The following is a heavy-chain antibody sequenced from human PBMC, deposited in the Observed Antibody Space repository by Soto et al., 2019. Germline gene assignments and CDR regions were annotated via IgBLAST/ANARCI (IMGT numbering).Heavy chain of an antibody. D-gene: IGHD5-18*01. CDR2: IKQDGSEK. CDR3: ASAGSGIQLWLGGGWFDP. V-gene: IGHV3-7*03. Sequence: GGSLRLSCAASGFTFSSYWMSWVRQAPGKGLEWVANIKQDGSEKYYVDSVKGRFTISRDNAKNSLYLQMNSLRAEDTAVYYCASAGSGIQLWLGGGWFDPWGQGTLVTVS. J-gene: IGHJ5*02. CDR1: GFTFSSYW.